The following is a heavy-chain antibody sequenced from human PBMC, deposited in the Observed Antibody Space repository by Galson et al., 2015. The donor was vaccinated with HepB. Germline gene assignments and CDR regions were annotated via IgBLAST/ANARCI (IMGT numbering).Heavy chain of an antibody. CDR3: ARDRAQDYRDSRVYYYYGIDV. CDR1: GFNFSSYS. CDR2: ISSTRRSI. J-gene: IGHJ6*02. Sequence: SLRLSCAASGFNFSSYSMNWVRQAPGKGLEWVSYISSTRRSIYYADSVKGRFTISRDNAENSLYLQMNSLRDEDTAVYYCARDRAQDYRDSRVYYYYGIDVWGRGTTVTVSS. D-gene: IGHD4-17*01. V-gene: IGHV3-48*02.